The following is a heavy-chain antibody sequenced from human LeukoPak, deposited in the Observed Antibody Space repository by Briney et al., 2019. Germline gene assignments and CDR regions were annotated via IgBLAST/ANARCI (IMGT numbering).Heavy chain of an antibody. CDR2: INPNSGGT. Sequence: GASVKVSCKASGYTFTGYYIHWVRQAPGQGLEWMGWINPNSGGTNYAQKFQGRVTMSRDTSIATAYMELSTLRSDDTAVYYCANQLLCLTDKYYFEYWGQGTLVTVSS. J-gene: IGHJ4*02. CDR1: GYTFTGYY. CDR3: ANQLLCLTDKYYFEY. V-gene: IGHV1-2*02. D-gene: IGHD2-2*01.